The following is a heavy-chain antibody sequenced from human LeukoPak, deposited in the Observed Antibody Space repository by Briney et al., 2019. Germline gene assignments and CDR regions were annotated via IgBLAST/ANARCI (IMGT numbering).Heavy chain of an antibody. D-gene: IGHD3-10*01. CDR1: GFTFINAW. CDR3: AREGNYYGSGSYNDY. CDR2: INHSGST. Sequence: GSLRLSCAASGFTFINAWMAWVRQAPGKGLEWIGEINHSGSTNYNPSLKSRVTISVDTSKNQFSLKLSSVTAADTAVYYCAREGNYYGSGSYNDYWGQGTLVTVSS. J-gene: IGHJ4*02. V-gene: IGHV4-34*01.